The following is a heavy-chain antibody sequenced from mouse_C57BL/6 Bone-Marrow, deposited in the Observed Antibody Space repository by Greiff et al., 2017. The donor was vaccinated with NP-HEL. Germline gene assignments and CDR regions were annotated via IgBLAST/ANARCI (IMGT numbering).Heavy chain of an antibody. J-gene: IGHJ2*01. CDR1: GYAFTNYL. CDR2: INPGSGGT. V-gene: IGHV1-54*01. Sequence: QVQLKESGAELVRPGTSVKVSCKASGYAFTNYLIEWVKQRPGQGLEWIGVINPGSGGTNYNEKFKGKATLTADKSSSTAYMQLSSLTSEDSAVYFCARRAYYGYYYFDYWGQGTTLTVSS. CDR3: ARRAYYGYYYFDY. D-gene: IGHD2-9*01.